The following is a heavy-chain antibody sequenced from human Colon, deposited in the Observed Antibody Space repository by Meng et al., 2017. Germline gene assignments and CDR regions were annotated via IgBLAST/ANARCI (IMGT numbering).Heavy chain of an antibody. Sequence: QLVQSGSEVMKPGASVKVSCKTSGYRFTGYYVHWVRQAPGQGLEWMGWINPDSGATKYAQKFQAWVTMTRDTATSTVYMELSSLRSEDTAVYFCARCQLANRGWFDSWGQGTLVTVSS. CDR1: GYRFTGYY. CDR2: INPDSGAT. J-gene: IGHJ5*01. V-gene: IGHV1-2*04. CDR3: ARCQLANRGWFDS. D-gene: IGHD2/OR15-2a*01.